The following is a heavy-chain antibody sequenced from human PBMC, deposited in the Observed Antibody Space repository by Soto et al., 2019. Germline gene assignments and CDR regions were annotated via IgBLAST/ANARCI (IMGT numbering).Heavy chain of an antibody. CDR1: GFTFSSYG. CDR2: ISYDGSNK. D-gene: IGHD4-17*01. V-gene: IGHV3-30*03. Sequence: PGGSLRLSCAASGFTFSSYGMHWVRQAPGKGLEWVAVISYDGSNKYYADSVKGRFTISRDNSKNTLYLQMNSLRAEDTAVYYCAMDYGAGTDAFDIWGQGTMVTV. CDR3: AMDYGAGTDAFDI. J-gene: IGHJ3*02.